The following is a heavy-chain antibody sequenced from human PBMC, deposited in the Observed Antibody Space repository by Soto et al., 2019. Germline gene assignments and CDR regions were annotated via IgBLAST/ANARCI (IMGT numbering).Heavy chain of an antibody. D-gene: IGHD1-1*01. V-gene: IGHV4-34*01. CDR2: INHSGST. CDR3: ARGGYNWNDAAPSALNWFDP. Sequence: QVQLQQWGAGLLKPSETLSLTCAVYGGSFSGYYWSWIRQPPGKGLEWIGEINHSGSTNYNPSLKSRVTISVDTSKNQFSLKLSSVTAADPAVYYCARGGYNWNDAAPSALNWFDPWGQGTLVTVSS. J-gene: IGHJ5*02. CDR1: GGSFSGYY.